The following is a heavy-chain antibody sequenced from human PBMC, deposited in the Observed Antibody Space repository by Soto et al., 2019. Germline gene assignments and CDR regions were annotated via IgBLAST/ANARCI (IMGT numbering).Heavy chain of an antibody. Sequence: QVQLVQCGAEVKKPGASVKVSCKASGYNLMRYGFTWVRQAPGQGLEWMGWINVDNGETKYPQKIQGRVTMTTDTSTSTVYMELRSLTSDDTAVYYCARWISAGYSDWFDPWGHGTLVTVSS. CDR1: GYNLMRYG. D-gene: IGHD1-1*01. CDR3: ARWISAGYSDWFDP. J-gene: IGHJ5*02. CDR2: INVDNGET. V-gene: IGHV1-18*04.